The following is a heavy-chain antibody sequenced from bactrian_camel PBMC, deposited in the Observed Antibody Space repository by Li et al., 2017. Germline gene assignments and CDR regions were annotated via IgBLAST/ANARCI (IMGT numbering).Heavy chain of an antibody. CDR3: ATRFIVSYSDYDDFDY. CDR1: GFTFSSYY. D-gene: IGHD4*01. Sequence: HVQLVESGGGLVQPGGSLRLSCAASGFTFSSYYMSWDHQAPGKGLEWVSSIYSDGSNTYYADSVKGRFTISRGNAKNTVYLQMNSLKSEDTALYYCATRFIVSYSDYDDFDYWGQGTQVTVS. CDR2: IYSDGSNT. V-gene: IGHV3-2*01. J-gene: IGHJ6*01.